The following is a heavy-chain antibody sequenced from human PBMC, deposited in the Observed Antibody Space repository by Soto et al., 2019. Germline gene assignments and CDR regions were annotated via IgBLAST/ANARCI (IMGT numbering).Heavy chain of an antibody. CDR1: GFTFSSYW. J-gene: IGHJ4*02. D-gene: IGHD6-19*01. V-gene: IGHV3-7*01. Sequence: EVQLVESGGGLVQPGGSLRLSCAASGFTFSSYWMSWVRQAPGKGLEWVANIKQDGSEKYYVDSVKGRFTISRDNAKNSLYLQMNSLRAEDTAVYYCARALVPPQYSSGWYGGVDYWGQGTLVTVAS. CDR3: ARALVPPQYSSGWYGGVDY. CDR2: IKQDGSEK.